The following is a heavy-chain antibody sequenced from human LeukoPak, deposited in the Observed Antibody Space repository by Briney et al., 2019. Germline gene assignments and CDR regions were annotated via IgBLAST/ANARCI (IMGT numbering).Heavy chain of an antibody. CDR1: GGSISSSSYY. D-gene: IGHD3-3*01. J-gene: IGHJ5*02. Sequence: SETLSLTCTVSGGSISSSSYYWGWIRQPPGKGLEWIGSIYYSGSTYYNPSLKSRVTISVDTSKNQFSLKLSSVTAADTAVYYCVLPRGDFWRGYYGGGGNWFDPWGQGTLVTVSS. CDR3: VLPRGDFWRGYYGGGGNWFDP. CDR2: IYYSGST. V-gene: IGHV4-39*01.